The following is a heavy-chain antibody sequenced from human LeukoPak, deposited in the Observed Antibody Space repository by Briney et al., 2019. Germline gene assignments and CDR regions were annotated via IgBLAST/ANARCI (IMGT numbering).Heavy chain of an antibody. J-gene: IGHJ3*02. V-gene: IGHV5-51*01. D-gene: IGHD3-10*01. Sequence: GESLKISCKGSGYAFSTYWIAWVRQMPGKGLEWMGIIYPGDSDTRYSPSFQGQVTISADKSISTAYLQWSSLKASDTAMYYCARLEGSSPWENAFDIWGQGTMVTVSS. CDR1: GYAFSTYW. CDR2: IYPGDSDT. CDR3: ARLEGSSPWENAFDI.